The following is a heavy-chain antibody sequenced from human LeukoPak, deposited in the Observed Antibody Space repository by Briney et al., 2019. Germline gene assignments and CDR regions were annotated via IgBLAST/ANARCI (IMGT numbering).Heavy chain of an antibody. J-gene: IGHJ4*02. CDR1: GGSISSYY. CDR2: IYYTGST. V-gene: IGHV4-59*01. Sequence: SETLSLTCTVPGGSISSYYWSWIRQPPGKGLELLGYIYYTGSTNYNPSLKSRVTISVDTSKNQFSLKLSSVTAADTAVYYCARRSNIVGATFYFDYWGQGTLVTVSS. CDR3: ARRSNIVGATFYFDY. D-gene: IGHD1-26*01.